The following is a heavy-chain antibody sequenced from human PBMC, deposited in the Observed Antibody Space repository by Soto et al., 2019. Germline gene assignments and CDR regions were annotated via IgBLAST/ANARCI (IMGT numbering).Heavy chain of an antibody. CDR2: ISYSGST. D-gene: IGHD1-1*01. CDR1: GYAISSSNW. V-gene: IGHV4-28*01. CDR3: AIIVATGRGPWFDP. J-gene: IGHJ5*02. Sequence: QVQLQESGPGLVKPPDTLSLTCAVSGYAISSSNWWGGIRQPPGKGLEWIGYISYSGSTYYSPSLKRRVTMSVDTSKNQFSLDLSSVTAVDTAIYYCAIIVATGRGPWFDPWGQGTLVTVSS.